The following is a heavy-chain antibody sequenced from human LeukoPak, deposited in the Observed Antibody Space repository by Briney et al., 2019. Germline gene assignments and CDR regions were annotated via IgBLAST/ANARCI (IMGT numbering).Heavy chain of an antibody. CDR3: ASYTSSWYPDY. J-gene: IGHJ4*02. Sequence: GGSLRLSCAASGFTFSSYWMSWVRQAPGKGLEWVANIKQDGSERYYVDSVKGRFTISRDNAKNSLYLQMNSLRAEDTAVYYCASYTSSWYPDYWGQGTLVTVSS. V-gene: IGHV3-7*01. CDR2: IKQDGSER. CDR1: GFTFSSYW. D-gene: IGHD6-13*01.